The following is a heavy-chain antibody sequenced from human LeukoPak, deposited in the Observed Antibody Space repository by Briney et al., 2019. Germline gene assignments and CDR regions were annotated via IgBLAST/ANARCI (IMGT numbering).Heavy chain of an antibody. J-gene: IGHJ6*03. CDR2: ISNSGST. D-gene: IGHD2-15*01. V-gene: IGHV4-59*11. Sequence: PSETLSLTCTVSGGSTSSHYWTWIRQSPVKGLEWIGDISNSGSTSYNPSLKSRVTISIDTSKNQFSLKLSSVTAADTAVYYCGRDALVGYFSYYYMDVWGKGTTVTVSS. CDR1: GGSTSSHY. CDR3: GRDALVGYFSYYYMDV.